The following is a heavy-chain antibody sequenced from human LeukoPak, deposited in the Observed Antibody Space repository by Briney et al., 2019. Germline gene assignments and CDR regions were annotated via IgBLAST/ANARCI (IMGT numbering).Heavy chain of an antibody. Sequence: PSETLSLTCTVSGGSISSSSYYWGWVRQASGKGLEWVSAISGSGGSTYYADSVKGRFTISRDNSKNTLYLQMNSLRAEDTAVYYCAKDRIAARPGFHAFDIWGQGTMVTVSS. J-gene: IGHJ3*02. CDR3: AKDRIAARPGFHAFDI. CDR2: ISGSGGST. CDR1: GGSISSSSYY. D-gene: IGHD6-6*01. V-gene: IGHV3-23*01.